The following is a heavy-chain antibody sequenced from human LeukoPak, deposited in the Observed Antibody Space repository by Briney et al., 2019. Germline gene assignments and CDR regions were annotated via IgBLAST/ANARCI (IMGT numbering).Heavy chain of an antibody. V-gene: IGHV3-30*04. CDR1: GFIFGAHS. CDR2: ISYDGADK. CDR3: ACPHDSYGDYSYFHY. Sequence: GGSLRLSCAASGFIFGAHSMHWVRQAPGKGLEWVALISYDGADKYYADSVRGRFTISRDNSKNTLYLQMNSLRAGDTAVYYCACPHDSYGDYSYFHYWGQGTLVTVSS. J-gene: IGHJ4*02. D-gene: IGHD4-17*01.